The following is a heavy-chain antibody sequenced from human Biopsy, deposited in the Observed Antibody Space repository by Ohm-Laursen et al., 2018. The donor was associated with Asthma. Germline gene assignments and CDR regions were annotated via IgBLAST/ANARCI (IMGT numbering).Heavy chain of an antibody. CDR1: GFSFSNFA. Sequence: SLRLSCAASGFSFSNFAIHWVRQAPGKELEWVGVISKDASTQDYADSVKGRFTMARDNSKNTLDLQMNSLREEDTAVYYCVRDGTDDAFDIWGQGTVVSFSS. J-gene: IGHJ3*02. CDR2: ISKDASTQ. D-gene: IGHD1-1*01. CDR3: VRDGTDDAFDI. V-gene: IGHV3-30*06.